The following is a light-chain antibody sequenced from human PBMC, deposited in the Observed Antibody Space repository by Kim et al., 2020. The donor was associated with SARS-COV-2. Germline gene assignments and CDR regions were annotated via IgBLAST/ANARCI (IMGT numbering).Light chain of an antibody. J-gene: IGLJ3*02. CDR1: SNNVGHQG. CDR2: TND. CDR3: SAWDTSLSAWV. V-gene: IGLV10-54*01. Sequence: QAGLTQPPSVSKDLSQTATLTCTGNSNNVGHQGAAWLQQHQGHPPKLLSYTNDNRPSGISERFSTSRSGNTASLTITGLQPEDEADYYCSAWDTSLSAWVFGGGTQLTVL.